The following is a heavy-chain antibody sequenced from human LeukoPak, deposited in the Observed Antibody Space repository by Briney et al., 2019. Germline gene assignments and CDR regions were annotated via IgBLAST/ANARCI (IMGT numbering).Heavy chain of an antibody. Sequence: SETLSLTCTVSGGSISSSSYYWGWIRQPPGKGLEWIGEINHSGSTNYNPSLKSRVTISVDTSKNQFSLRLRSVTAADTAVYYCARGKGVVWFGIDYYYMDVWGKGTTVTVSS. CDR1: GGSISSSSYY. J-gene: IGHJ6*03. CDR2: INHSGST. CDR3: ARGKGVVWFGIDYYYMDV. V-gene: IGHV4-39*07. D-gene: IGHD3-10*01.